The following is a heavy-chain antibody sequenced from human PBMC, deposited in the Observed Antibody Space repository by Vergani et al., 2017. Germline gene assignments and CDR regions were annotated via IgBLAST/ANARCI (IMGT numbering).Heavy chain of an antibody. Sequence: EVQLLESGGGLVQPGGSLSLSCAASGFTFSSYAMSWVRQAPGKGLEWVSVIYSGGSSTSYADSVKGRFTISRDNSKNTLYLQMTSLRAEDTAVYYCAKCHSPYYDMLTGYPFDYWGQGTLVTVSS. CDR3: AKCHSPYYDMLTGYPFDY. CDR2: IYSGGSST. J-gene: IGHJ4*02. D-gene: IGHD3-9*01. CDR1: GFTFSSYA. V-gene: IGHV3-23*03.